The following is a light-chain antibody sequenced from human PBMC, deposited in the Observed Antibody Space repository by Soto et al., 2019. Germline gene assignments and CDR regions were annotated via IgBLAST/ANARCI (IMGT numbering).Light chain of an antibody. Sequence: DIVMTQSPLSLPVTPGEPASISCRSSQSLLHSNGYNYLDWYLQKPGQSPQLLIYLGSNRASGVPDRFSGSGSGTDFTLKINTVEAEDVGVYYCMQALQTPYTFGQGTKMDIK. CDR3: MQALQTPYT. CDR1: QSLLHSNGYNY. J-gene: IGKJ2*01. CDR2: LGS. V-gene: IGKV2-28*01.